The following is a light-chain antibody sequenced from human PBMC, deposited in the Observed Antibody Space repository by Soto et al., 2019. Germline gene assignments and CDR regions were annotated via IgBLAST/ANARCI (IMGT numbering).Light chain of an antibody. J-gene: IGKJ1*01. CDR3: LQHNSYPQT. CDR1: QGIRDA. V-gene: IGKV1-17*01. CDR2: AAS. Sequence: DIQMTQSPSSLSASVGDRVTITCRASQGIRDALDWYQQKPGKAPKRLIYAASSLQSGVPSRFSGSGSGTEFTLTISSPQPEDFATYYCLQHNSYPQTFGQGTKVEIK.